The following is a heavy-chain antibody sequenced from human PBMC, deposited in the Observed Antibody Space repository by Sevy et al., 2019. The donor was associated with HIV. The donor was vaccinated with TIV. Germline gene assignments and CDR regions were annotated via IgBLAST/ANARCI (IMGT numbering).Heavy chain of an antibody. CDR3: ATESVFWHNFDY. CDR1: GYSISSGFY. J-gene: IGHJ4*02. Sequence: SETLSLTCAVSGYSISSGFYWGWVRQPPGKGLGYIGNMYHSGRSSFNPSLKSRVTISLDTSKNQFSLKLTSVTAADTAVYYCATESVFWHNFDYGGQGMLVTVSS. V-gene: IGHV4-38-2*01. CDR2: MYHSGRS.